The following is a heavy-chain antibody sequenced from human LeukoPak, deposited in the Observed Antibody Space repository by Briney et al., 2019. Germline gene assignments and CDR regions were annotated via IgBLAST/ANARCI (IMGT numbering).Heavy chain of an antibody. CDR3: ARLGKWEPGKYYFDY. J-gene: IGHJ4*02. CDR2: IYYSGST. CDR1: NGSINTYY. Sequence: PSETLSFTCTVSNGSINTYYWSWVRQPPGKGLEWIGSIYYSGSTYYNPSLKSRVTISVDTSKNQFSLKLSSVTAADTAVYYCARLGKWEPGKYYFDYWGQGTLVTVSS. V-gene: IGHV4-59*04. D-gene: IGHD1-26*01.